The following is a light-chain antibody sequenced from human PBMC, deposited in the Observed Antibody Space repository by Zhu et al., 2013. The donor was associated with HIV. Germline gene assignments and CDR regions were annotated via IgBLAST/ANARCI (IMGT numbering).Light chain of an antibody. J-gene: IGKJ1*01. CDR3: QHYDNSPWT. V-gene: IGKV3-20*01. CDR1: QSISNT. CDR2: ADS. Sequence: EIVLTQSPATLSLSPGERATLACKASQSISNTLAWYQQRPGQAPRLLIYADSRRATGIPDRFSGTGPGTDFTLTISSLEPEDFAIYYCQHYDNSPWTFGQGTRVDVK.